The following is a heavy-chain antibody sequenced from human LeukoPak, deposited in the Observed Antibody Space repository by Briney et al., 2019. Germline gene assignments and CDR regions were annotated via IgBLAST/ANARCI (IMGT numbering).Heavy chain of an antibody. V-gene: IGHV3-15*07. J-gene: IGHJ4*02. CDR3: TTGIDYGGGY. Sequence: PGGSLRLSCAVSGFSFTNVWMNWVRPAPGKGLAWVGCIKNKDEGEKTEYAAPVKGRFTISRDDSKATLYLQMNSLKMEDTAIYYCTTGIDYGGGYWGQGTLVSVAS. D-gene: IGHD3-16*01. CDR1: GFSFTNVW. CDR2: IKNKDEGEKT.